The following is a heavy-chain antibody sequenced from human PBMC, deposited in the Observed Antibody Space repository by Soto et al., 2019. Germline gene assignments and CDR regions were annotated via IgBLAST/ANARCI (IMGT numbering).Heavy chain of an antibody. D-gene: IGHD3-3*01. CDR2: IYYSGST. Sequence: NPSETLSLTCTVSGGSISSGDYYWSWIRQPPGKGLEWIGYIYYSGSTYYNPSLKSRVTISVDTSKNQFSLKLSSVTAADTAVYYCAAVLRFLEWLSPYYWGQGTLVTVSS. V-gene: IGHV4-30-4*01. CDR3: AAVLRFLEWLSPYY. CDR1: GGSISSGDYY. J-gene: IGHJ4*02.